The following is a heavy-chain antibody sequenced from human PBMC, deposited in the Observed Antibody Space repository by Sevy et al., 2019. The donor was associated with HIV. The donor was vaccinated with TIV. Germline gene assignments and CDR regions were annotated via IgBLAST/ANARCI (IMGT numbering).Heavy chain of an antibody. CDR2: INPNSGVT. Sequence: ASVKVSCKTTGYIFSDYNMQWVRQAPGQGLEWMALINPNSGVTIYAHNFRGRVSVTRDTSMSTAYMELSGLTSDDTAVYYCVREDINAPRTLLSFDIWGQGTMVTVSS. J-gene: IGHJ3*02. CDR3: VREDINAPRTLLSFDI. D-gene: IGHD3-3*01. V-gene: IGHV1-2*06. CDR1: GYIFSDYN.